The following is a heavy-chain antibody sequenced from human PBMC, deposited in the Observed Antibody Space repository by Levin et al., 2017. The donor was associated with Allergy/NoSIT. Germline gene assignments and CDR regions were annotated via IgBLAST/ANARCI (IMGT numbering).Heavy chain of an antibody. CDR1: GGSISSYY. V-gene: IGHV4-59*01. D-gene: IGHD2-21*02. CDR3: ARDGDSDAFDI. Sequence: PSETLSLTCTVSGGSISSYYWSWIRQPPGKGLEWIGYIYYSGSTNYNPSLKSRVTISVDTSKNQFSLKLSSVTAADTAVYYCARDGDSDAFDIWGQGTMVTVSS. CDR2: IYYSGST. J-gene: IGHJ3*02.